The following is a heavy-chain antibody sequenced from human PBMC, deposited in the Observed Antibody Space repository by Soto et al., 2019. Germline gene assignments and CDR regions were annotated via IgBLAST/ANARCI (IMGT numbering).Heavy chain of an antibody. CDR2: ISGSDGKT. CDR1: GFSFGSYA. J-gene: IGHJ4*02. CDR3: ARWSYLDY. Sequence: LRLSCAASGFSFGSYALSWVRQAPGKGLEWVSTISGSDGKTFYADAVKGRFSISRDTSQNTLYLQMNSLRADDTAIYYCARWSYLDYWGQGTRVTVSS. D-gene: IGHD3-3*01. V-gene: IGHV3-23*01.